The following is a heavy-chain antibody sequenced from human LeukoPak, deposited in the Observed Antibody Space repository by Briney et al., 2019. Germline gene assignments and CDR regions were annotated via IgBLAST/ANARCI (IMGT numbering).Heavy chain of an antibody. J-gene: IGHJ3*02. CDR1: VGSFSISSYY. V-gene: IGHV4-39*01. CDR2: IYYSGST. Sequence: PAETLSLTCTVSVGSFSISSYYWGWVRQPPGKGLEWIGSIYYSGSTYYNPSLKSRVTISVDTSKNQFSLKLSSVTAADTAVYYCARVRDEDAFDIWGQGTMVTVSS. CDR3: ARVRDEDAFDI. D-gene: IGHD4/OR15-4a*01.